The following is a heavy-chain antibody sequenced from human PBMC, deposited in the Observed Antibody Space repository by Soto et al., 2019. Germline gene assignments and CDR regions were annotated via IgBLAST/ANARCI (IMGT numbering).Heavy chain of an antibody. Sequence: QVQLVQSGAEVKKPGASVKVSCKASGYTFTGYYMHWVRQAPGQGLEWMGWINPNSGGTNYAQKFQGRVTMTREASISKAYMELRRLRYDDTAVYYWARGRALRFVEWLYPLYGMDVWCQGTTVTVS. D-gene: IGHD3-3*01. CDR1: GYTFTGYY. V-gene: IGHV1-2*02. CDR2: INPNSGGT. J-gene: IGHJ6*02. CDR3: ARGRALRFVEWLYPLYGMDV.